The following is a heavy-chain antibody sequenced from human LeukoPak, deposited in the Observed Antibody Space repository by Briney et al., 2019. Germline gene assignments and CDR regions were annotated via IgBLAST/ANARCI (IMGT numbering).Heavy chain of an antibody. V-gene: IGHV4-59*01. D-gene: IGHD4-17*01. Sequence: SETLSLTCSVSGGSISTSYWIWIRQPPGKGLEWIGYIYNSGSINYNPSFKSRVTISVDMSKNQFSLKLSSVTAADTAVYYCARPKYADYDWPDWYFDLWGRGTLVTVSS. CDR3: ARPKYADYDWPDWYFDL. CDR2: IYNSGSI. CDR1: GGSISTSY. J-gene: IGHJ2*01.